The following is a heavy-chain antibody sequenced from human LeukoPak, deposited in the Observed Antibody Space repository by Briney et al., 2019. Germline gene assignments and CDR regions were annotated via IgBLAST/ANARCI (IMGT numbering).Heavy chain of an antibody. Sequence: GESLQISCKGSGYSFTSYWIGWVRQMPGKGLEWMGIIYPGDSDTRYSPSFQGQVTISADKSINTAYLQWSSLKASDTAMYYFARLANDAFDIWGQGTMVTVSS. CDR2: IYPGDSDT. CDR1: GYSFTSYW. CDR3: ARLANDAFDI. V-gene: IGHV5-51*01. J-gene: IGHJ3*02.